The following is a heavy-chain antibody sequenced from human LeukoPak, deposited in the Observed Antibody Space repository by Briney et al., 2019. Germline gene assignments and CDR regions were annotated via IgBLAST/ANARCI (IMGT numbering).Heavy chain of an antibody. CDR3: ALPVRSGGGQWFHP. CDR1: GYSFTTYW. J-gene: IGHJ5*02. Sequence: GESLKISCKASGYSFTTYWIGWVRQMPGRGLEWMGMIYPGDFDTKYSPSFQGQVTISVDRSVTTAYLQWSSLRVSDTAVYYCALPVRSGGGQWFHPWGQGTQVSVSS. V-gene: IGHV5-51*01. D-gene: IGHD3-10*01. CDR2: IYPGDFDT.